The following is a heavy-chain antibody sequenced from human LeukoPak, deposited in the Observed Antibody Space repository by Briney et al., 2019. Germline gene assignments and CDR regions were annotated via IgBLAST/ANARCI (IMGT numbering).Heavy chain of an antibody. CDR3: AKSAAAMVTYYFDY. CDR2: ISGSGGST. J-gene: IGHJ4*02. V-gene: IGHV3-23*01. Sequence: GGSLRLSCAASGFTFSNSAISYDMSWVRQAPGKRLEWVSVISGSGGSTYYADSVKGRFTISRDNPKNTLYLQMSSLRAEDTAVYFCAKSAAAMVTYYFDYWGQGTLVTVSS. D-gene: IGHD5-18*01. CDR1: GFTFSNSAISYD.